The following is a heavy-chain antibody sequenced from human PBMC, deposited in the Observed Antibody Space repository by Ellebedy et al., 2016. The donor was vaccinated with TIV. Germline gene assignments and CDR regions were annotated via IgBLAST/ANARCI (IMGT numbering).Heavy chain of an antibody. D-gene: IGHD1-26*01. CDR1: GFTFSSYW. Sequence: GESLKISXAASGFTFSSYWMHWVRQSPGKGLEWVSGIGDTAHNTYYTDSVKGRFTISRDNSKNTLYLQMNSLRAEDTAVYYCARRPRGGLPTHYWYFDLWGRGTLVTVSS. CDR3: ARRPRGGLPTHYWYFDL. J-gene: IGHJ2*01. V-gene: IGHV3-23*01. CDR2: IGDTAHNT.